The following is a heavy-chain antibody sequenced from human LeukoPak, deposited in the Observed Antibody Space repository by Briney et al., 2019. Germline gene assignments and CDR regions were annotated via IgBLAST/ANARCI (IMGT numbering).Heavy chain of an antibody. V-gene: IGHV1-18*01. J-gene: IGHJ6*03. Sequence: ASVKVSCKASGYTFTNYGISWVRQAPGQGLDWMGWISAYNGNKVYAQELQGRVTITADKSTSTAYMELSSLRSEDTAVYYCARAGYCSSTSCYTGLTGYYYMDVWGKGTTVTVSS. CDR3: ARAGYCSSTSCYTGLTGYYYMDV. CDR1: GYTFTNYG. D-gene: IGHD2-2*02. CDR2: ISAYNGNK.